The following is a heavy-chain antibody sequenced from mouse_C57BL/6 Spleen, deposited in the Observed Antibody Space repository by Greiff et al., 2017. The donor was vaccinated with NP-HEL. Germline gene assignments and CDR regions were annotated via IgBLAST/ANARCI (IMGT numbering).Heavy chain of an antibody. V-gene: IGHV1-39*01. J-gene: IGHJ1*03. CDR1: GYSFTDYN. CDR2: INPNYGTT. Sequence: EVQLQQSGPELVKPGASVKISCKASGYSFTDYNMNWVKQSNGKSLEWIGVINPNYGTTSFNQKFKGKATLTVDQSSSTAYMQLNSLTSEDSAVYYCARYYYGSSSSYWYFDVWGTGTTVTVSS. D-gene: IGHD1-1*01. CDR3: ARYYYGSSSSYWYFDV.